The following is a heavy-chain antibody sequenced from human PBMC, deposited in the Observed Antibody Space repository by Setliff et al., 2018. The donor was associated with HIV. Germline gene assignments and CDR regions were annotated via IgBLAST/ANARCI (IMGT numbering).Heavy chain of an antibody. CDR3: AKDIGSSGYYNGFDY. Sequence: GGSLRLSCAASGFTFEDYAMHWVRQAPGRGLEWVSSISWNSGNIAYADSVKGRFTISRDNAKKSLYLQMNSLITEDMALYYCAKDIGSSGYYNGFDYWGQGTLVTVSS. D-gene: IGHD3-22*01. CDR1: GFTFEDYA. V-gene: IGHV3-9*03. J-gene: IGHJ4*02. CDR2: ISWNSGNI.